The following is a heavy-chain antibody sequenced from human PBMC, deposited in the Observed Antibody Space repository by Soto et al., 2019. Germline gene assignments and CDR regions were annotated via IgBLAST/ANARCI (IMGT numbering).Heavy chain of an antibody. CDR1: GFTFSSYW. CDR3: ARAVAAAESF. D-gene: IGHD6-13*01. J-gene: IGHJ4*02. CDR2: INQDGSEI. V-gene: IGHV3-7*04. Sequence: GGSLRLSCAASGFTFSSYWMTWVRQAPGKGLEWVANINQDGSEIYYVDSVKGRFTISRDNGKNFLYLQMNNLRAEDTAVYYCARAVAAAESFWGQGTLVTVSS.